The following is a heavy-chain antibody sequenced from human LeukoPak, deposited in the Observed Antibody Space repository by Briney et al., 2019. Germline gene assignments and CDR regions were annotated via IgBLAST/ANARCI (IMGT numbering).Heavy chain of an antibody. CDR1: GFSFSTYA. D-gene: IGHD6-19*01. J-gene: IGHJ4*02. V-gene: IGHV3-30*04. Sequence: PGGSLRLSCAATGFSFSTYALHWVRQAPGKGLEWVAVISYDAYYADSVKGRFTISRDNSKNTLYLQMNSLRAEDTAVYFCARSVGSGRFDYWGQGTLVTVSS. CDR2: ISYDA. CDR3: ARSVGSGRFDY.